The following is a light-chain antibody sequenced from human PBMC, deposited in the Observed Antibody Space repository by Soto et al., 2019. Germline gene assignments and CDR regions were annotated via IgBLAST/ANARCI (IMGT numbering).Light chain of an antibody. J-gene: IGLJ3*02. CDR1: MRDVGAYNL. CDR3: SAYTARSTLV. Sequence: QSVLTQPASVSGSAGQSITISCSGTMRDVGAYNLVSWYQQHPGTAPKLIIYEVRNRPSGISSRFSGSRSGNTASLTISGLQPEDEGEYYCSAYTARSTLVFGGGIKLTVL. V-gene: IGLV2-14*01. CDR2: EVR.